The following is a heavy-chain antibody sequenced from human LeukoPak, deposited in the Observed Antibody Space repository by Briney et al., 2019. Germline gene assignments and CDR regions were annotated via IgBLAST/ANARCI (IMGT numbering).Heavy chain of an antibody. V-gene: IGHV4-59*08. D-gene: IGHD6-19*01. CDR3: ARTPYSSGWYSWFDP. J-gene: IGHJ5*02. CDR2: IYDSGST. CDR1: GGSINSYY. Sequence: SETLSLTCTVSGGSINSYYWSWIRQPPGKGLDWIGYIYDSGSTNYNPSLKSRVTISVDTSKNQFSLKLSSVTAADTAVYYCARTPYSSGWYSWFDPWGQGTLVTVSS.